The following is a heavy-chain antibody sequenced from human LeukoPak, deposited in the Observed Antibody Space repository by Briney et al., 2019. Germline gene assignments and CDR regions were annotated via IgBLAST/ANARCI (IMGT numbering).Heavy chain of an antibody. D-gene: IGHD6-13*01. Sequence: ASVKVSCKASGYTFTSYDINWVRQATGQGLEWMGWMNPNSGNTGYAQKFQGRITMARNTSISTAYMELSSLTSEDTAVYYCARIAAAGNRRLNYWGQGTLVTVSS. CDR3: ARIAAAGNRRLNY. J-gene: IGHJ4*02. CDR1: GYTFTSYD. V-gene: IGHV1-8*01. CDR2: MNPNSGNT.